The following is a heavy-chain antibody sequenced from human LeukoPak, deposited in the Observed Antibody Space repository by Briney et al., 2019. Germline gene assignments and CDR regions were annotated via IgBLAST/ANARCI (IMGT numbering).Heavy chain of an antibody. Sequence: GGFLRLSCAASGFTFSSSWMSWVRQAPGKGLERAANIKQDGTEKYYVNSVKGRFTISRDNAKNSLYLQMNSLRAEDTAVYYCARDMYGGTDYWGQGTLVTVSS. D-gene: IGHD2-8*01. CDR1: GFTFSSSW. CDR3: ARDMYGGTDY. J-gene: IGHJ4*02. V-gene: IGHV3-7*01. CDR2: IKQDGTEK.